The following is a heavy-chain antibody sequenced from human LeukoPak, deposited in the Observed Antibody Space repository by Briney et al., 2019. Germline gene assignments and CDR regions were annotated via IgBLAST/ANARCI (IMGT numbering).Heavy chain of an antibody. CDR3: ARDGNFKPFVARNDY. CDR1: GFTFSSYS. V-gene: IGHV3-21*01. CDR2: ISSSSSYI. Sequence: GGSLRLSCAASGFTFSSYSMNWVRQAPGKGLEWVSSISSSSSYIYYADSVKGRFTISRDNAKNSLYLQMNSLRAEDTAVYYCARDGNFKPFVARNDYWGQGTLVTVSS. J-gene: IGHJ4*02. D-gene: IGHD2-21*01.